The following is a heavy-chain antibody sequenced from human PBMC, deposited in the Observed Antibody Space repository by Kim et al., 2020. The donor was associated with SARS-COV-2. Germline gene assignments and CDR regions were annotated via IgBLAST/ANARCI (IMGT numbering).Heavy chain of an antibody. D-gene: IGHD3-9*01. CDR3: ARQVGDDILTGYDYYYGMDV. Sequence: GESLKISCKGSGYSFTSYWISWVRQMPGKGLEWMGRIDPSDSYTNYSPSFQGHVTISADKSISTAYLQWSSLKASDTAMYYCARQVGDDILTGYDYYYGMDVWGQGTTVTVSS. CDR2: IDPSDSYT. V-gene: IGHV5-10-1*01. CDR1: GYSFTSYW. J-gene: IGHJ6*02.